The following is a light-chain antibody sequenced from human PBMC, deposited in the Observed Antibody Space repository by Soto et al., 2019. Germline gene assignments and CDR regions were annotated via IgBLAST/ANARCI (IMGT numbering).Light chain of an antibody. V-gene: IGLV2-23*02. CDR2: EVN. Sequence: QSALTQPASVSGSPGQSITISCTGTSSNVGSYKLVSWYQQHPGKAPKLMIFEVNKRPSGVSNRFSGSKSGNTASLTISGIKVEDEADYYCCSSGGSPTYVFGTGTQLTVL. J-gene: IGLJ1*01. CDR1: SSNVGSYKL. CDR3: CSSGGSPTYV.